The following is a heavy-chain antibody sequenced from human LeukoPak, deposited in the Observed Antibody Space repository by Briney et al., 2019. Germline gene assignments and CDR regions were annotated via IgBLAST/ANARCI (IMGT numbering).Heavy chain of an antibody. CDR2: IRTSGTNT. CDR1: GFTFSSFS. CDR3: ARVDEQGAFDI. V-gene: IGHV3-48*04. D-gene: IGHD6-13*01. Sequence: GGSLRLSCAASGFTFSSFSMNWVRQAPGEGLEWVSYIRTSGTNTDYTGSVKGRFTISRDNAKNSLYLQMNSLRAEDTAVYYCARVDEQGAFDIWGQGTMVTVSS. J-gene: IGHJ3*02.